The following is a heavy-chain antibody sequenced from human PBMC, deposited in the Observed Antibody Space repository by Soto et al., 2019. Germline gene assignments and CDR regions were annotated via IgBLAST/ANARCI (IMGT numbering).Heavy chain of an antibody. V-gene: IGHV4-4*02. D-gene: IGHD6-19*01. CDR3: ARSFGWYAIDQ. Sequence: QMQLQESGPGLVKPSETLSLTCAVSSASISSEQWWSWVRQPPGKGLEWIGEIHHSGNTNSNPFLKRRVTMSVDKSKNQFSLNLNSLTAADTAVYYCARSFGWYAIDQWSQGTLVTVSS. J-gene: IGHJ4*02. CDR2: IHHSGNT. CDR1: SASISSEQW.